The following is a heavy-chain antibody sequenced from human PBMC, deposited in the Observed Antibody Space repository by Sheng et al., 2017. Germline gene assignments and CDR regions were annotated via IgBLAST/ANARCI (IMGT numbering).Heavy chain of an antibody. V-gene: IGHV3-30*02. D-gene: IGHD6-13*01. CDR1: GFTFSSYG. CDR2: IRYDGSNK. Sequence: QVQLVESGGGVVQPGGSLRLSCAASGFTFSSYGMHWVRQAPGKGLEWVAFIRYDGSNKYYADSVKGRFTISRDNSKNTLYLQMNSLRAEDTAVYYCAKDLIAAGAPWFDPWGQGTLVTVSS. CDR3: AKDLIAAGAPWFDP. J-gene: IGHJ5*02.